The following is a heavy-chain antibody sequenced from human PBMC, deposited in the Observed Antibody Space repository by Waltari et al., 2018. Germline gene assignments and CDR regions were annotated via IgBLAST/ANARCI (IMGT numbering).Heavy chain of an antibody. CDR3: ARGTLPGAENNFGDYEPLDY. D-gene: IGHD4-17*01. Sequence: EVQLVESGGGLVQPGGSRRFSCVASGLTFSISWLNWVRQAPGKGREWVANIKQDGGETYYADSVKGRVTISRDNAKNSLYLLMNSLRVEDTGVYYCARGTLPGAENNFGDYEPLDYWGQGTLVTVSS. CDR1: GLTFSISW. J-gene: IGHJ4*02. V-gene: IGHV3-7*04. CDR2: IKQDGGET.